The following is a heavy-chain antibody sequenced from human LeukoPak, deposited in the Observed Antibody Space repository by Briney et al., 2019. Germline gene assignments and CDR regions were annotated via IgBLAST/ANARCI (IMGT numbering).Heavy chain of an antibody. Sequence: PGGSLRLSCSASGFTFDDYAMPWVRQAPGKGLEWVSGISWNSGSIGYADSVKGRFTISRDNAKNSLYLQMNSLRAEDTALYYCAKDTRRYGSGIDYWGQGTLVTVSS. J-gene: IGHJ4*02. CDR3: AKDTRRYGSGIDY. D-gene: IGHD3-10*01. CDR1: GFTFDDYA. CDR2: ISWNSGSI. V-gene: IGHV3-9*01.